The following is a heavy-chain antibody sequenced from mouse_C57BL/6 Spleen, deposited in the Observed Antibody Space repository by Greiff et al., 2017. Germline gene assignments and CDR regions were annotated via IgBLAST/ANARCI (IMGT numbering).Heavy chain of an antibody. J-gene: IGHJ3*01. D-gene: IGHD1-1*01. CDR2: IDPNSGGT. CDR3: ARRDYYYGSSSFAY. Sequence: VQLQQPGAELVKPGASVKLSCKASGYTFTSYWMHWVKQRPGRGLEWIGRIDPNSGGTKYNEKFKSKATLTVDKPSSTAYMQLSSLTSEDSAVYYCARRDYYYGSSSFAYWGQGTRVTVSA. V-gene: IGHV1-72*01. CDR1: GYTFTSYW.